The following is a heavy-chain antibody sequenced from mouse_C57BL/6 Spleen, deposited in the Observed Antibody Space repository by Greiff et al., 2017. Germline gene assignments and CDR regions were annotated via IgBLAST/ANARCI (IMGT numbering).Heavy chain of an antibody. Sequence: GYAFSSSWMNWVKQRPGKGLEWIGRIYPGAGDTNYNGKFKGTATLTADKSSSTAYMQLSSLTSEDSAVYFCAGGDYAMDYWGQGTSVTVSS. CDR1: GYAFSSSW. V-gene: IGHV1-82*01. CDR2: IYPGAGDT. CDR3: AGGDYAMDY. J-gene: IGHJ4*01.